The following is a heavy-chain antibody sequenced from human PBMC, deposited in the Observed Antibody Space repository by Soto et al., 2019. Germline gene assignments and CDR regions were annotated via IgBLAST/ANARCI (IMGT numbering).Heavy chain of an antibody. CDR1: GYTFTSYA. CDR2: INAGNGNT. J-gene: IGHJ4*02. D-gene: IGHD5-12*01. V-gene: IGHV1-3*01. CDR3: ARDQGDGYNMVDY. Sequence: QVQLVQSGAEVKKPGASVKVSCKASGYTFTSYAMHWVRQAPGQRLEWMGWINAGNGNTKYSQKFQGRVTITRDTSASTAYMELSSMRSEDTAVYYCARDQGDGYNMVDYWGQGTLVTVSS.